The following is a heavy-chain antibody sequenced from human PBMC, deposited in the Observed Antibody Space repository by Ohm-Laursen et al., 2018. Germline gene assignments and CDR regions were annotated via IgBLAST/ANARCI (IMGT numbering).Heavy chain of an antibody. CDR1: GYTFTGYY. V-gene: IGHV1-2*02. D-gene: IGHD3-3*01. CDR2: INPNSGGT. J-gene: IGHJ5*02. Sequence: ASVKVSCKASGYTFTGYYMHWVRQAPGQGLEWMGGINPNSGGTNYAQKFQGRVTMTRDTSISTAYMELSRLRSDDTAVYYCARDHRIITIFGVVIADNWFDPWGQGTLVTVSS. CDR3: ARDHRIITIFGVVIADNWFDP.